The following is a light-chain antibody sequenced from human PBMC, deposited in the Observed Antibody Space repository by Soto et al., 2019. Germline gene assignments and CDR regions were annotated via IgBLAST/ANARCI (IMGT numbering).Light chain of an antibody. Sequence: DIVLTQSPATLSFSPGERATLSCMASQSVSSYLAWYQQKPGQAPRLLIYDACNRATGIPDRFSGSGSGTDFTLTISRLEPEYFAVYYCQQYNNWPLITFGQGARLEIK. CDR2: DAC. J-gene: IGKJ5*01. V-gene: IGKV3-11*01. CDR3: QQYNNWPLIT. CDR1: QSVSSY.